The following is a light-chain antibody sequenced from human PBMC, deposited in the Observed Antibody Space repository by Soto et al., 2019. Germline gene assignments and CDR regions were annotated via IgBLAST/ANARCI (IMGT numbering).Light chain of an antibody. CDR1: SSDVGGYIY. CDR3: SSYTTSSSYV. V-gene: IGLV2-14*01. CDR2: DVT. J-gene: IGLJ1*01. Sequence: QSVLSQPAYVSGSPGQSITISCPGTSSDVGGYIYVSWYQQHPGKAPKLMIYDVTSRPSGVSYRVSGSKSGNTASLTISGLQAEDEADYYCSSYTTSSSYVFGTGTKVTVL.